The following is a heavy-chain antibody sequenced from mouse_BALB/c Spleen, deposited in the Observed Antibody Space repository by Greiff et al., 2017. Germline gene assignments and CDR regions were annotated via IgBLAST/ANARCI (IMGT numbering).Heavy chain of an antibody. V-gene: IGHV2-6-4*01. CDR2: IWGGGST. CDR1: GFSLSRYC. Sequence: VQLHQSGPGLAAPSQSLSITCTVSGFSLSRYCVHWVRQPPGKGLEWLGMIWGGGSTDYNSALKSRLSISKDNSTSQVYLKMNSLQTDDTAMYYCARKVDIDGAACLAYWGQGTLVTVSA. D-gene: IGHD1-1*02. CDR3: ARKVDIDGAACLAY. J-gene: IGHJ3*01.